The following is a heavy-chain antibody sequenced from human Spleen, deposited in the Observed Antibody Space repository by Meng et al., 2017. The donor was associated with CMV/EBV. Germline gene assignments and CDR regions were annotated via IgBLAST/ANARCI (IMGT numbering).Heavy chain of an antibody. CDR3: ARDVGYSSSSGFDY. Sequence: VQRVQTGAEGKKPGSSVKVTCKASGGTFSSYAISWVRQAHGQGLEWMGGIIPILGTANYAQKFQGRVTITADESTSTAYMELSSLRSEDTAVYYCARDVGYSSSSGFDYWGQGTLVTVSS. V-gene: IGHV1-69*12. CDR2: IIPILGTA. D-gene: IGHD6-6*01. J-gene: IGHJ4*02. CDR1: GGTFSSYA.